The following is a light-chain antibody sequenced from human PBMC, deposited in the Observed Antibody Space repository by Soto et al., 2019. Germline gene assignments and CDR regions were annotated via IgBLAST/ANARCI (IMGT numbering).Light chain of an antibody. CDR2: GAS. V-gene: IGKV3-20*01. CDR3: QHYAVSPWP. J-gene: IGKJ1*01. CDR1: QSISSNY. Sequence: EIVLTQSPGTLSLSPGERATLSCRASQSISSNYLAWYQQKPGQAPRLLIYGASNTATGIPDRFSGSESGTDFTFTIIRLEPEDFAVYFCQHYAVSPWPFGQGTKVQIK.